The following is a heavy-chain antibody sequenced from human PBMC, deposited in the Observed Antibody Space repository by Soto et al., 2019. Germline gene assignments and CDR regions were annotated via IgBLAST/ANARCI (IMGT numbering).Heavy chain of an antibody. V-gene: IGHV3-48*02. CDR1: GFTFSSYS. Sequence: EVQLVESGGGLVQPGGSLRLSCAASGFTFSSYSRNWVRQAPGKGRAWVSYISSSSSTIYYADSVKGRFTISRDNAKNSLYLQMNSLRDEDTAVYYCAREGGSLNWFDPWGQGTLVTVSS. CDR2: ISSSSSTI. D-gene: IGHD1-26*01. J-gene: IGHJ5*02. CDR3: AREGGSLNWFDP.